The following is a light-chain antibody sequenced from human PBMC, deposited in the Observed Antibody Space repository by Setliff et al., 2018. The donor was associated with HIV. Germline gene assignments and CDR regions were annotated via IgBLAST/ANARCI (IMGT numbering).Light chain of an antibody. V-gene: IGLV7-43*01. CDR3: LLHYGGVQI. CDR2: STD. Sequence: VVTQEPSLTVSPGETVTLTCASSTGAVTSDHFPNWFQLKPGQTPRALIYSTDKRHSWTPARFSGSLLGGKAALTLSGVQPEDEADYYCLLHYGGVQIFGTGTKVTVL. J-gene: IGLJ1*01. CDR1: TGAVTSDHF.